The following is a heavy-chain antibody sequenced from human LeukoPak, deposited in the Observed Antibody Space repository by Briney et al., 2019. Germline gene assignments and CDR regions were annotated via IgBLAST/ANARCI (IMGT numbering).Heavy chain of an antibody. J-gene: IGHJ4*02. CDR3: ARARAYRHYFDY. V-gene: IGHV1-46*01. D-gene: IGHD3-16*02. CDR2: INPSGGST. CDR1: GYTFTSYY. Sequence: GASVKVSCKASGYTFTSYYMHWVRQAPGQGLEWMGIINPSGGSTSYAQRFQGRVTMTRDMSTSTVYMELSSLRSEDTAVYYCARARAYRHYFDYWGQGTLVTVSS.